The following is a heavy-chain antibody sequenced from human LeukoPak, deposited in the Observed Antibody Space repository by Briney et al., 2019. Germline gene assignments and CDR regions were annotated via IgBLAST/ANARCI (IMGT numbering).Heavy chain of an antibody. Sequence: PGGSLRLSCAASGFTFSSYAMSWVRQAPGKGLEWVSAISGSGGSTYYADSVKGRFTISRDNSKNTLYLQMNSLRAEDTAVYYCAKTPSVSLYYDFWSGGDDYWGQGTLVTVSS. D-gene: IGHD3-3*01. CDR3: AKTPSVSLYYDFWSGGDDY. CDR2: ISGSGGST. J-gene: IGHJ4*02. V-gene: IGHV3-23*01. CDR1: GFTFSSYA.